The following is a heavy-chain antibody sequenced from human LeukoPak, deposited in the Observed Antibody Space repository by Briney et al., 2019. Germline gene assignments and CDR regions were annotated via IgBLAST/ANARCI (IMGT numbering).Heavy chain of an antibody. CDR2: INHSGST. Sequence: SETLSLTCTVSGGSISSYYWSWVRQPPGKGLEWIGEINHSGSTNYTPSLKSRVIISVDTSKNQFSLKLSSVTAADTAVYYCARVKLGLYYDSSGADDAFDIWGQGTMVTVSS. CDR3: ARVKLGLYYDSSGADDAFDI. D-gene: IGHD3-22*01. CDR1: GGSISSYY. J-gene: IGHJ3*02. V-gene: IGHV4-34*01.